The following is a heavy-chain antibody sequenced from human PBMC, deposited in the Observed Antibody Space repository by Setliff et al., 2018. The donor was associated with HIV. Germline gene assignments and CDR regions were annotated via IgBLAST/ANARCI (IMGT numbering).Heavy chain of an antibody. V-gene: IGHV1-18*01. Sequence: ASVKVSCKASGYTFINYGITWVRQAPGQGLEWMGWISVDKGDTNYAQKVQGRVTMTTDTSTSTAYMELRSLRSDDTAVYYCARGKWLQSAFDYWGQGTLVTVSS. CDR1: GYTFINYG. CDR2: ISVDKGDT. J-gene: IGHJ4*02. CDR3: ARGKWLQSAFDY. D-gene: IGHD5-12*01.